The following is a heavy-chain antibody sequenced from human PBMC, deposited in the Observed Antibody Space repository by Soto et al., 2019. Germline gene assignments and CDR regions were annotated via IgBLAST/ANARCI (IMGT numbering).Heavy chain of an antibody. J-gene: IGHJ6*03. V-gene: IGHV3-13*01. CDR3: ARGVWFGENRRYYYYYYMAV. CDR1: GFTFSSYD. D-gene: IGHD3-10*01. Sequence: EVQLVESGGGLVQPGGSLRLSCAASGFTFSSYDMHWVRQATGKGLEWVSAIGTAGDTYYPGSVKGRFTISRENAKNSLYLQLNSRRAGDTAVYYCARGVWFGENRRYYYYYYMAVWGKGTTVTVSS. CDR2: IGTAGDT.